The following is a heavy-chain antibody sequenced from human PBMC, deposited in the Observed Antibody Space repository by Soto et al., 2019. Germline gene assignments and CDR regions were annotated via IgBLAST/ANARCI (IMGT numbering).Heavy chain of an antibody. CDR2: IYFSGST. J-gene: IGHJ4*02. V-gene: IGHV4-39*01. CDR3: ARHRAVAGLDY. Sequence: SETLSLTCDVFGDSVNSDNYYWTWIRQPPGKDLEWIGNIYFSGSTYYNPSLNSRVTLSIDTSKNHFSLKLISVTAADTAMYYCARHRAVAGLDYWGQGTLVTVSS. CDR1: GDSVNSDNYY. D-gene: IGHD6-19*01.